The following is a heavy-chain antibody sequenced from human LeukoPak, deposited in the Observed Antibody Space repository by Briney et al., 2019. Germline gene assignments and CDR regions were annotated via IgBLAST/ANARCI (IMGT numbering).Heavy chain of an antibody. Sequence: GGSLRLSCAASGFTFSGYAMSWVRQAPGKGLEWVSAISGSGGSTYYADSVKGRFTISRDNSKNTLYLQMNSLRAEDTAVYYCAKDHTWIQVWMEYWGQGTLVTVSS. V-gene: IGHV3-23*01. CDR3: AKDHTWIQVWMEY. CDR2: ISGSGGST. D-gene: IGHD5-18*01. J-gene: IGHJ4*02. CDR1: GFTFSGYA.